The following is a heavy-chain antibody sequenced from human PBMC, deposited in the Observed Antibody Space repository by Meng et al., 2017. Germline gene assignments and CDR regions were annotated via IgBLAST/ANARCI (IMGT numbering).Heavy chain of an antibody. CDR3: AKDIGQNYGDYGNYYYGMDV. V-gene: IGHV3-9*01. CDR1: GFTFDDYA. J-gene: IGHJ6*02. CDR2: ISWNSGSI. Sequence: GGSLRLSCAASGFTFDDYAMHWVRQAPGKGLEWVSGISWNSGSIGYADSVKGRLTISRDNAKNSLYLQMNSLRAEDTALYYCAKDIGQNYGDYGNYYYGMDVWGQGTTVTVSS. D-gene: IGHD4-17*01.